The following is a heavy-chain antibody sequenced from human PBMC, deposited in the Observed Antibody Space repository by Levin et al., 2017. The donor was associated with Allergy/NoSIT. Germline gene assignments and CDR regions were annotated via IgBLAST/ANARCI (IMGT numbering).Heavy chain of an antibody. CDR3: ARSPPIYDSSGYYALFDY. CDR1: GGSISSSSYY. CDR2: IYYSGST. Sequence: SQTLSLTCTVSGGSISSSSYYWGWIRQPPGKGLEWIGSIYYSGSTYYNPSLKSRVTISVDTSKNQFSLKLSSVTAADTAVYYCARSPPIYDSSGYYALFDYWGQGTLVTVSS. J-gene: IGHJ4*02. V-gene: IGHV4-39*07. D-gene: IGHD3-22*01.